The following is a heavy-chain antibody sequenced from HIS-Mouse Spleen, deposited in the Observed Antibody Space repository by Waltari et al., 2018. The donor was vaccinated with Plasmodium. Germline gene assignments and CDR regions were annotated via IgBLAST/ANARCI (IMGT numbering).Heavy chain of an antibody. CDR3: ARTTYSSSSAKYYYYGMDV. CDR1: GFSLSTSGMC. J-gene: IGHJ6*02. CDR2: IDWDDDK. D-gene: IGHD6-6*01. Sequence: QVTLRESGPALVKPTQTLTLTCTFSGFSLSTSGMCVTWIRQPPGKALEWLARIDWDDDKSYSTSLKPRLTISKYTSKNQEVLTMTNMDPVDTATYYCARTTYSSSSAKYYYYGMDVWGQGTTVTVSS. V-gene: IGHV2-70*15.